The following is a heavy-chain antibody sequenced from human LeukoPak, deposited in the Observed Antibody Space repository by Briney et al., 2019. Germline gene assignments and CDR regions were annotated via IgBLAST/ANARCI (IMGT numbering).Heavy chain of an antibody. CDR1: GFTFSSYE. CDR2: ISSSGSTI. CDR3: AIPGARGYYDSSGPPGY. Sequence: GGSLILSCAASGFTFSSYEMNWVRQAPGKGQEWVSYISSSGSTIYYADSVKGRFTISRDNAKNSLYLQMNSRRAEDTAVYYCAIPGARGYYDSSGPPGYWGQGTLVTVSS. D-gene: IGHD3-22*01. V-gene: IGHV3-48*03. J-gene: IGHJ4*02.